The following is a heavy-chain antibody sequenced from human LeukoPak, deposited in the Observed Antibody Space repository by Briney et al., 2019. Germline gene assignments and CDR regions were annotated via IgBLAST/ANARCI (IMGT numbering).Heavy chain of an antibody. CDR1: GFTFSSYA. CDR2: ISGSSAST. Sequence: GGSLRLSCAASGFTFSSYAMSWVRQAPGKGLERVSAISGSSASTYYADSVKGRFTISRDNSKNTLYLQMNRLRAEDTAVYYCAPSLAYFDYWGQGTLVTVSS. V-gene: IGHV3-23*01. J-gene: IGHJ4*02. CDR3: APSLAYFDY. D-gene: IGHD6-13*01.